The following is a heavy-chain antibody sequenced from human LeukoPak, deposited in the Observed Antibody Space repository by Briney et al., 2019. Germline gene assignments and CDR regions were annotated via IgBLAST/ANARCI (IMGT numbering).Heavy chain of an antibody. D-gene: IGHD3-3*01. CDR3: VKGQEFLEYVYDF. CDR1: GFTFKKYA. J-gene: IGHJ4*02. Sequence: PGGSLRLSWAASGFTFKKYAMTWVRQAPGKERKWGPGISGGSGNTDYGDSVKGRFTISRDNSKSTLFLQMSGLRAEDKAVYFCVKGQEFLEYVYDFWGQGTLVTVSS. CDR2: ISGGSGNT. V-gene: IGHV3-23*01.